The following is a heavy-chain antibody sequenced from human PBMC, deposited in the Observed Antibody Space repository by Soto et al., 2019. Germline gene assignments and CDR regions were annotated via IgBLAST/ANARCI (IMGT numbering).Heavy chain of an antibody. CDR3: ARGQGSGWYEDVDY. Sequence: QVQLLQSGAEVKKPGASVKVSCKASGYAFIAYHMHWVRQAPGQGLEWMGWINPNSGGTNFAQKFQDWITMTRDTSINTVYMELRRLKSDDTAVYYCARGQGSGWYEDVDYWGQGTLVTVSS. CDR2: INPNSGGT. D-gene: IGHD6-19*01. CDR1: GYAFIAYH. J-gene: IGHJ4*02. V-gene: IGHV1-2*04.